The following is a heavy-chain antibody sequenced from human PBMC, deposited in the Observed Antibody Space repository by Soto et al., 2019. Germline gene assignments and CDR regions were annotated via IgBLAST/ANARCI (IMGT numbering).Heavy chain of an antibody. J-gene: IGHJ5*02. V-gene: IGHV1-18*04. CDR1: GYTFTSYA. CDR3: ARVVGGIPVAGSWNWFDP. D-gene: IGHD6-19*01. Sequence: ASVKVSCKASGYTFTSYALSWVRHAPGQGLEWMGWISTYNGNTNYAQNLQGRVTMTTDISTNTAYMELRSPRSDDTAVYYCARVVGGIPVAGSWNWFDPWG. CDR2: ISTYNGNT.